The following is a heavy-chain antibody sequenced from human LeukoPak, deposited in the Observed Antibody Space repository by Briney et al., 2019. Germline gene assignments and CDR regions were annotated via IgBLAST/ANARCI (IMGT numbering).Heavy chain of an antibody. J-gene: IGHJ6*03. V-gene: IGHV3-48*03. CDR3: ARVAETYYYYYMDV. CDR2: ISYNVRSI. Sequence: GGSLRLSCAASGLMFSTYEMNWVRQAPGEGLEWLSYISYNVRSITYADSVKGRFTMSRDNAKNSLYLQMNSLRAEVTVLYYCARVAETYYYYYMDVWGKGTTVTVSS. CDR1: GLMFSTYE.